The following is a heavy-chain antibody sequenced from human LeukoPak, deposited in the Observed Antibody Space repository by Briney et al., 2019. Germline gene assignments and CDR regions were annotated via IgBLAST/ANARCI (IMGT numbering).Heavy chain of an antibody. CDR3: ATLPRGTQPPDYFHH. CDR2: VCSSGRA. J-gene: IGHJ1*01. V-gene: IGHV4-59*08. D-gene: IGHD1-1*01. CDR1: GGSISNYC. Sequence: PSETLSLTCTVSGGSISNYCWSWIRQPPGKGLESIASVCSSGRADYNPSLESRVTILFDTSRNQLSLKLSSVTAADTVVYYCATLPRGTQPPDYFHHWGQGTLVTVSS.